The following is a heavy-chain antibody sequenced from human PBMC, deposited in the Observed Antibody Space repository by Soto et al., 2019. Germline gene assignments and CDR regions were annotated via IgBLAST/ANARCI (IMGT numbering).Heavy chain of an antibody. CDR1: EYTFTSYA. D-gene: IGHD6-13*01. Sequence: QVQLVQSGAEVKKPGASVKVSCKASEYTFTSYAMHWVRQAPGQRLEWMGWINAGNGNTKYSQKFQGRVTITRDTSASTAYMELSSLRSEDTAVYYCARGYSSSWPLDYWGQGTLVTVSS. CDR3: ARGYSSSWPLDY. V-gene: IGHV1-3*01. J-gene: IGHJ4*02. CDR2: INAGNGNT.